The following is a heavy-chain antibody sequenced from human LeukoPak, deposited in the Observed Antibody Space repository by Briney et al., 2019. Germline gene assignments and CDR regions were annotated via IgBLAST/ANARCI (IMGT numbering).Heavy chain of an antibody. D-gene: IGHD3-3*01. V-gene: IGHV3-7*01. CDR2: IKTDGSQT. Sequence: GGSLRLSCAASGFTFSSYWMTWVRQAPGKGLEWVANIKTDGSQTYYVDSVKGRFNISRDNAKNSLYLQMNSLTVDDTATYYCARGLLEWLRLETYYFDYWGQGSQVTVSS. CDR1: GFTFSSYW. J-gene: IGHJ4*01. CDR3: ARGLLEWLRLETYYFDY.